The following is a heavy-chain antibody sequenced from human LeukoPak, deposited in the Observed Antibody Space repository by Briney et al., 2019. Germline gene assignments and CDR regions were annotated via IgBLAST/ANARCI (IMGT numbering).Heavy chain of an antibody. D-gene: IGHD3-22*01. CDR3: ARELIVVVIPDAFDI. J-gene: IGHJ3*02. CDR2: ISTSSNYI. CDR1: GFTFSSYE. V-gene: IGHV3-21*01. Sequence: GGSLRLSFAASGFTFSSYEMNWVRQAPGKGLEWVASISTSSNYIYYTDSVKGRFTISRDNAQNSLYLQMNSLRAEDTAVYYCARELIVVVIPDAFDIWGQGTMVTVSS.